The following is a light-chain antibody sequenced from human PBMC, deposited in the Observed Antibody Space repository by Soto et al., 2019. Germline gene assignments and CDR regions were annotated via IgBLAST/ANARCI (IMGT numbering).Light chain of an antibody. J-gene: IGKJ4*01. CDR3: QQTRSYPST. V-gene: IGKV1-9*01. Sequence: DFQGTQSPSSLSAAVGRSVTITSRASQGISSYLAWYQQKPGKAPNLLIYGSSTLQSGVPSRFSGSGSGTDFTLTINSLQAEDFATYYCQQTRSYPSTFGGGTKVDIK. CDR2: GSS. CDR1: QGISSY.